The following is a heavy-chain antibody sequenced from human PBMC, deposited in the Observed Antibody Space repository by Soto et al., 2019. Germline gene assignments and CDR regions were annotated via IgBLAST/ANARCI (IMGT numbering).Heavy chain of an antibody. CDR3: AHRVLRTVFGFVTTTAIYFDF. Sequence: QLTLNESGPTLVNPRQTLTLTCTFSGFSLTTSGVGVGWTGLNPAKAPAWLAHIYWDDDKRSSPSLKSRLTITIDTSKNPVVLIMAELAPADIAIYLWAHRVLRTVFGFVTTTAIYFDFWGQGTLVAVSS. CDR2: IYWDDDK. V-gene: IGHV2-5*02. D-gene: IGHD3-3*01. J-gene: IGHJ4*02. CDR1: GFSLTTSGVG.